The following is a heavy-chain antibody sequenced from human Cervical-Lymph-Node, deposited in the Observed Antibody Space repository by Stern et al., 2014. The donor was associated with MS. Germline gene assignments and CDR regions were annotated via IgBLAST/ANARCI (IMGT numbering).Heavy chain of an antibody. Sequence: MQLVESGLEMKKPGESLKISCKGSGYSFMYHWIAWVRQMPGKGLEWMGVIYVGNSETRYSPSFRGQVTISADKSISTAYLQWTSLKASDSAMYYRARPFGDDSHWYFDLWGRGTMVSVSS. CDR2: IYVGNSET. V-gene: IGHV5-51*03. J-gene: IGHJ2*01. CDR1: GYSFMYHW. D-gene: IGHD4-17*01. CDR3: ARPFGDDSHWYFDL.